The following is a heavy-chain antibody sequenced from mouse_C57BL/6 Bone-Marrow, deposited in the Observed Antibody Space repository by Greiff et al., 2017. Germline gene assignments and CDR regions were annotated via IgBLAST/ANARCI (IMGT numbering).Heavy chain of an antibody. D-gene: IGHD1-1*01. Sequence: DVMLVESGGGLVKPGGSLKLSCAASGFTFSSYAMSWVRQTPEKRLEWVATISDGGSYTYYPDNVKGRFTISRDNAKNNLYLQMSHLKSEDTAMYYCARRGDYYGSRRWDLDVWGTGTTVTVSS. J-gene: IGHJ1*03. V-gene: IGHV5-4*03. CDR3: ARRGDYYGSRRWDLDV. CDR1: GFTFSSYA. CDR2: ISDGGSYT.